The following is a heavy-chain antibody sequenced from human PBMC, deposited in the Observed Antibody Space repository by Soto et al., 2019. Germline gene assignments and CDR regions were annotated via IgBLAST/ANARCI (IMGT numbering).Heavy chain of an antibody. J-gene: IGHJ6*02. D-gene: IGHD2-2*01. Sequence: PSETLSLTCTVSGGSISSSSYYWGWIRQPPGKGLEWIGSIYYSGSTYYNPSLKSRVTISVDTSKNQFSLKLSSVTAADTAVYYCARHIVVVPAASGMDVWGQGTTVTVSS. CDR2: IYYSGST. V-gene: IGHV4-39*01. CDR3: ARHIVVVPAASGMDV. CDR1: GGSISSSSYY.